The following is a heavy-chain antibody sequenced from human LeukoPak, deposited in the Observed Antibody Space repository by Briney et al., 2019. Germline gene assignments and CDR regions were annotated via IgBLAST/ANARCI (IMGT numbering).Heavy chain of an antibody. D-gene: IGHD3-3*01. CDR2: IYHSGST. CDR3: ARRLDDSYFDS. CDR1: GGSISSFY. V-gene: IGHV4-59*01. Sequence: SETLSLTCSVSGGSISSFYWSWIRQPPGKGLEWIGYIYHSGSTTYNPSLNSRVTMPVDTSRTHFSLKLNSVTAADTAVYYCARRLDDSYFDSWGQGILVTVSS. J-gene: IGHJ4*02.